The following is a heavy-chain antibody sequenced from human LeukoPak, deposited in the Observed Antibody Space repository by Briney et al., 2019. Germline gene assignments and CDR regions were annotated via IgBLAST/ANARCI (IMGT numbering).Heavy chain of an antibody. J-gene: IGHJ4*02. V-gene: IGHV3-64D*09. CDR2: IRSSGGST. CDR1: GFTFSSFA. Sequence: PGGSLRLSCSVSGFTFSSFAMHWVRQAPGKGLEYVSGIRSSGGSTDYADSVKGRFTISRDNSKNTLYLQMSSLRAEDTAMYYCVRREEISGHYDYWGQGTPVTVSS. CDR3: VRREEISGHYDY. D-gene: IGHD2-15*01.